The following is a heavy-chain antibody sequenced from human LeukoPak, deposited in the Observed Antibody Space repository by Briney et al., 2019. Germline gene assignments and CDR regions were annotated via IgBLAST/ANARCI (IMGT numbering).Heavy chain of an antibody. CDR2: IYHRGST. V-gene: IGHV4-38-2*02. D-gene: IGHD1-26*01. CDR1: GYSISNGYY. J-gene: IGHJ4*02. Sequence: SGTLSLTCTVSGYSISNGYYWGWIRQPPGKGLEWVGSIYHRGSTYYNPSLKSRVTISVDKSKNQFSLKLSSVTAADTAVYYCASLRRELLPPNYFDYWGQGALVTVSS. CDR3: ASLRRELLPPNYFDY.